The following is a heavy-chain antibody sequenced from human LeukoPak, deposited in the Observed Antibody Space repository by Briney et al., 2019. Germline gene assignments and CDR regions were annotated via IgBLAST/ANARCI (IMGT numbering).Heavy chain of an antibody. J-gene: IGHJ6*03. Sequence: GGSLRLSCAASGFTFSSYAMSWVRQAPGKGLEWVSGISGSGGSTYYADSVKGRFTISRDNSKNTLYLQMNSPRAEDSAVYYYAKFPSYQYYYYYMNVWGKGTTVTVSS. CDR3: AKFPSYQYYYYYMNV. CDR1: GFTFSSYA. CDR2: ISGSGGST. V-gene: IGHV3-23*01.